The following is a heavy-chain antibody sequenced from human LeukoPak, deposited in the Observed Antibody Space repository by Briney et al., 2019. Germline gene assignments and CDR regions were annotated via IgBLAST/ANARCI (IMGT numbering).Heavy chain of an antibody. CDR3: ARAEPYCSGGSCYLDY. Sequence: GGSLRLSCAASGFTFSSYSMNWVRQAPGKGLEWVSSISSSSSYIYYADSVKGRSTISRDNAKNSLYLQMNSLRAEDTAVYYCARAEPYCSGGSCYLDYWGQGTLVTVSS. CDR2: ISSSSSYI. CDR1: GFTFSSYS. V-gene: IGHV3-21*01. D-gene: IGHD2-15*01. J-gene: IGHJ4*02.